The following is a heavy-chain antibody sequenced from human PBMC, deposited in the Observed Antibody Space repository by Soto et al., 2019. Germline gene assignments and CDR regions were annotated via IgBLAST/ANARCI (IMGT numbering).Heavy chain of an antibody. CDR2: IFSNDEK. J-gene: IGHJ5*02. CDR1: GFSLSNARMG. V-gene: IGHV2-26*01. Sequence: QVTLKESGPVLVKPTETLTLTCTVSGFSLSNARMGVSWIRQPPGKALEWLAHIFSNDEKYYSTSLKSRLTISKDTSKSQVVLTMTNMDPVDTATYYCARTYYGSGSYWEVYWFDPWGQGTLVTVSS. CDR3: ARTYYGSGSYWEVYWFDP. D-gene: IGHD3-10*01.